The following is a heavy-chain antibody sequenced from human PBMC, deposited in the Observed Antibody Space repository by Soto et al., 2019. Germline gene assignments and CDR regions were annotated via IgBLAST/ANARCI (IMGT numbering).Heavy chain of an antibody. Sequence: SETLSLTCTVSGGSISSYYWSWIRQPPGKGLEWIGYIYYSGSTNYNPSLKSRVTISVDTSKNQFSLKLSSVTAADTAVYYCARQSYPTGAYNWFDPWGQGTLVTVSS. V-gene: IGHV4-59*08. CDR3: ARQSYPTGAYNWFDP. CDR1: GGSISSYY. J-gene: IGHJ5*02. D-gene: IGHD1-1*01. CDR2: IYYSGST.